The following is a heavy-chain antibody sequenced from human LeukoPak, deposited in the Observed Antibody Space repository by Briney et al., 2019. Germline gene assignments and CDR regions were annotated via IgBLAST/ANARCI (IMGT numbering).Heavy chain of an antibody. J-gene: IGHJ4*02. CDR1: GGSISSGGYY. D-gene: IGHD3-22*01. V-gene: IGHV4-31*03. CDR2: IYYSGST. CDR3: ARDKDDSSGYYSVGYFDY. Sequence: TSETLSLTCTVSGGSISSGGYYWSWIRQHPGKGLEWIGYIYYSGSTYYNPSLKSRVTISVDTSKNQFSLKLSSVTAADTAGYYCARDKDDSSGYYSVGYFDYWGQGTLVTVSS.